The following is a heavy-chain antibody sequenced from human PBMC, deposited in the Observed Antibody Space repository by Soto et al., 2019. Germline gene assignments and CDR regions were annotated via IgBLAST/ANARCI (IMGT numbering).Heavy chain of an antibody. V-gene: IGHV3-30*18. J-gene: IGHJ4*02. CDR1: GFTFSSYG. Sequence: ESVGGVVQPGRSLRLSCVASGFTFSSYGMQWVRPAPGKGLDWVAFISYGGSNQYYADSVKGRFTISRDDSKNMLYLQMNSLRPEDTAVYYCAKLMYSFDSSGFAVDYWGQGTLATVSS. CDR3: AKLMYSFDSSGFAVDY. D-gene: IGHD3-22*01. CDR2: ISYGGSNQ.